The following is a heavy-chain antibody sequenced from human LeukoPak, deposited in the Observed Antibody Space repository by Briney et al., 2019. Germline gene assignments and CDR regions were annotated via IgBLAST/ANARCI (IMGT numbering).Heavy chain of an antibody. D-gene: IGHD2-2*01. Sequence: GASVKVSCKASGYTFTGYYMHWVRQAPGQGLEWMGWIXXXXGGTNYAQKFQGWVTMTRDTSISTAYMEVRSLRSDDTAVYYCAXXXXLXXXSSTSXXXXAFDIWGQGTMVTVSS. CDR1: GYTFTGYY. CDR2: IXXXXGGT. J-gene: IGHJ3*02. CDR3: AXXXXLXXXSSTSXXXXAFDI. V-gene: IGHV1-2*04.